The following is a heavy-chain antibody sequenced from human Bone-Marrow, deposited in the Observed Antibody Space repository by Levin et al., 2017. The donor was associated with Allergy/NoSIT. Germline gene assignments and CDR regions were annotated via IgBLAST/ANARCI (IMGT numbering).Heavy chain of an antibody. CDR1: GAVFSHYA. CDR3: ARGTIIAAINHYFDP. Sequence: GASVKVSCKVSGAVFSHYALSWVRQTPGQGLEWLGGIIPTFGTATYAQKFQGRVSITADESTTTAYMELSSLTSEDTAVYFCARGTIIAAINHYFDPWGQGTLVTVSS. D-gene: IGHD2-15*01. V-gene: IGHV1-69*13. J-gene: IGHJ5*02. CDR2: IIPTFGTA.